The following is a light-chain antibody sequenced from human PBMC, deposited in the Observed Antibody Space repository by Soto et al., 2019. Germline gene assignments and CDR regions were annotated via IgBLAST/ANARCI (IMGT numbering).Light chain of an antibody. Sequence: SALTQPPSASGSPGQSVTISCTGTSSDVGGYNYVSWYKHHPGKAPKLIIYDVFERPSGVPDRCSGSKSGNTASLTVSGLQTEDEAEYYCTSFAGSKDLLFGGGTKLTVL. CDR2: DVF. V-gene: IGLV2-8*01. CDR1: SSDVGGYNY. J-gene: IGLJ3*02. CDR3: TSFAGSKDLL.